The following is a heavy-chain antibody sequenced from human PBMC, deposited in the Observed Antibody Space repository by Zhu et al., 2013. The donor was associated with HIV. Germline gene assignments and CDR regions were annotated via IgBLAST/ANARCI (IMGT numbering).Heavy chain of an antibody. CDR3: ARDGVQYCGGDCYSNFD. V-gene: IGHV1-2*02. CDR1: GYTFTGYY. D-gene: IGHD2-21*02. J-gene: IGHJ4*02. CDR2: INPNSGGT. Sequence: QVQLVQSGAEVKKPGASVKVSCKASGYTFTGYYMHWVRQAPGQGLEWMGWINPNSGGTNYAQKFQGRVTMTRDTSISTAYMELSRLRSDDTAVYYCARDGVQYCGGDCYSNFDYGAREPWSPSPQ.